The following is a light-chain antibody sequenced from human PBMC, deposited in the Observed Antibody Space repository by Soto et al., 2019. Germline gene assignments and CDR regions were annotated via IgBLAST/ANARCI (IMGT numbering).Light chain of an antibody. CDR3: QQLKSYPSIT. J-gene: IGKJ5*01. CDR1: QGISSY. Sequence: DIQLTQSPSFLSASVGDRVTITCRASQGISSYLAWYQQKPGKAPKLLIYAASTLQSGVPSRFSGSGSGTEFTLTISSLQPEDFATYYCQQLKSYPSITFGQGTRLDIK. CDR2: AAS. V-gene: IGKV1-9*01.